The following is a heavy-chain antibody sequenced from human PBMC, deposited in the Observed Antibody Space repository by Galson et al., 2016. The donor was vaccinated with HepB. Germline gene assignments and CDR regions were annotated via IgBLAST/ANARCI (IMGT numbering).Heavy chain of an antibody. CDR3: ARGELGVISHLDH. CDR1: GFSLNTAGMC. D-gene: IGHD3-3*01. CDR2: INWDDEK. Sequence: PALVKPTQTLTLTCTFTGFSLNTAGMCLTWIRQPPGKAPEWLALINWDDEKFYSTSLKTRLTIPKDTSKNQVFLTMTNIDPVDTATYYCARGELGVISHLDHWGHGILVTVSS. V-gene: IGHV2-70*13. J-gene: IGHJ5*02.